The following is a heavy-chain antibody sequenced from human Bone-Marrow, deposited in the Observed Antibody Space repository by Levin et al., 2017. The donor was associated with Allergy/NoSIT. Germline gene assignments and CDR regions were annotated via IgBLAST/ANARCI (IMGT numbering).Heavy chain of an antibody. CDR3: ARASSEYGLYYYGMDV. V-gene: IGHV3-74*01. J-gene: IGHJ6*02. D-gene: IGHD4/OR15-4a*01. Sequence: GGSLRLSCAGTGVTLRNYWMHWVRQTSGRGLVWLSRINSDGSSTDYADSVKGRFIISRDNAKDTVYLQMNSLRADDTALYFCARASSEYGLYYYGMDVWGPGTTVTVSS. CDR1: GVTLRNYW. CDR2: INSDGSST.